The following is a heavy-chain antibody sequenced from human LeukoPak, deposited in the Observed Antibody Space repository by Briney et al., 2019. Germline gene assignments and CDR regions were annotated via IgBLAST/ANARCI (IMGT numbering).Heavy chain of an antibody. CDR3: ARTDYLMVRGVSYFDY. CDR2: ISSSGSTI. D-gene: IGHD3-10*01. J-gene: IGHJ4*02. V-gene: IGHV3-48*03. CDR1: GFTFSSYE. Sequence: PGGSLRLSCAASGFTFSSYEMNWVRQAPGKGLEWVSYISSSGSTIYYADSVKGRFTISRDNAKNSLYLQMNSLRAEDTAVYYCARTDYLMVRGVSYFDYWGQGTLVTVSS.